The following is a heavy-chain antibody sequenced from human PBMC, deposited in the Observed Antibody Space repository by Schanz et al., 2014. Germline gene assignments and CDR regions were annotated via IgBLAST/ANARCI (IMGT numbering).Heavy chain of an antibody. CDR1: GGSISSGSYY. V-gene: IGHV4-61*02. CDR3: VRGNWGYKFDY. D-gene: IGHD5-18*01. CDR2: IYTSGST. Sequence: QVQLQESGPGLVKPSQTLSLTCTVSGGSISSGSYYWSWIRQPAGKGLEWIGRIYTSGSTNYNPSLKSRVTISVDTSKKQFSLRLTSVTAVDTAVYYCVRGNWGYKFDYWGQGIPVTVSS. J-gene: IGHJ4*02.